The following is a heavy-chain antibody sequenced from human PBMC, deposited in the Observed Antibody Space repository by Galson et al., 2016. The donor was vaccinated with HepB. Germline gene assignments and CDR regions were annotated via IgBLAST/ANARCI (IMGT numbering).Heavy chain of an antibody. CDR1: GFTFSHYG. V-gene: IGHV3-33*01. D-gene: IGHD2-2*01. J-gene: IGHJ4*02. Sequence: SLRLSCAASGFTFSHYGMNWVRQAPDKGLEWVAVIWYDGSDKYYADSVKGRFTISRDNSKNTMYLEMNSLRAEDTAVYYCVRKYCGPTSCGLDYWGQGTLVTVSS. CDR2: IWYDGSDK. CDR3: VRKYCGPTSCGLDY.